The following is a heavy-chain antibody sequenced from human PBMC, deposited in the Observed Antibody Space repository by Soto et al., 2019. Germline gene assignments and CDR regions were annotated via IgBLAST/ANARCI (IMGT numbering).Heavy chain of an antibody. V-gene: IGHV1-8*01. CDR3: AREYSSGWSKD. Sequence: QVQLVQSGAEVKKPGASVKVSCKASGYTFTSYDINWVRQATGQGLEWMGWMNPNSGNTGYSQKFQGSLTMTRNTSMTTAYMELSSLRCEDTAVYYCAREYSSGWSKDWGQGTLVTVSS. CDR2: MNPNSGNT. CDR1: GYTFTSYD. D-gene: IGHD6-19*01. J-gene: IGHJ4*02.